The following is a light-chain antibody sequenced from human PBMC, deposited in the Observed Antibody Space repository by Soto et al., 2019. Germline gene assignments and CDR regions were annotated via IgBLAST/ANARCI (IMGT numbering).Light chain of an antibody. CDR3: LQYGDTTPST. CDR1: QSVNSRL. Sequence: EIVLTQSPGTLSLSPGDSATLSCRASQSVNSRLLALYQHKPGQAPRLLIYAASTRATVIADRFSSSASGTDFTSTISRLEPEDVAVYYCLQYGDTTPSTFGHGTKLEIK. J-gene: IGKJ2*02. V-gene: IGKV3-20*01. CDR2: AAS.